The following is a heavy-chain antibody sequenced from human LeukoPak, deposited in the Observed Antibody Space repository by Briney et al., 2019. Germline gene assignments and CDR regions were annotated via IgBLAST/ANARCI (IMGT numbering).Heavy chain of an antibody. CDR3: ARVSGDYSMPFDY. D-gene: IGHD2/OR15-2a*01. V-gene: IGHV1-46*01. J-gene: IGHJ4*02. Sequence: ASVKVSCKASGYTFTSYDMHWVRQAPGQGLEWMGIINSSGGSTTYAQKFQGRVTMTRDMSPSTVYMELSSLRSEDTAVYYCARVSGDYSMPFDYWGQGTLVTVSS. CDR1: GYTFTSYD. CDR2: INSSGGST.